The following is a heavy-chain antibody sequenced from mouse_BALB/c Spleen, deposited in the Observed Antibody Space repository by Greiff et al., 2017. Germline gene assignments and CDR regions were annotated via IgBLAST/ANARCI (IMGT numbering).Heavy chain of an antibody. CDR3: ARGRAYGNYKGAYCDY. V-gene: IGHV2-9*02. Sequence: QVHVKQSGPGLVAPSQSLSITCTVSGFSLTSYGVHWVRQPPGKGLEWLGVIWAGGSTNYNSALMSRLSISKDNSKSQVFLKMNSLQTDDTAMYYCARGRAYGNYKGAYCDYWGQGTTLTVSS. J-gene: IGHJ2*01. CDR1: GFSLTSYG. D-gene: IGHD2-10*02. CDR2: IWAGGST.